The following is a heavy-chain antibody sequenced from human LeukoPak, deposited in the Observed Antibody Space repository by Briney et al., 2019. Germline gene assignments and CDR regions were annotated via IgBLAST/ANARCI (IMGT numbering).Heavy chain of an antibody. CDR1: GGTFSSYA. J-gene: IGHJ5*02. D-gene: IGHD1-26*01. CDR3: ARCGWELVHWFDP. Sequence: ASVKVSCKASGGTFSSYAISWVRQAPGQGLEWMGGIIPIFGTANYAQKFQGRVTITTDESTSTAYMELSSLRSEDTAVYYCARCGWELVHWFDPWGQGTLVTVSS. V-gene: IGHV1-69*05. CDR2: IIPIFGTA.